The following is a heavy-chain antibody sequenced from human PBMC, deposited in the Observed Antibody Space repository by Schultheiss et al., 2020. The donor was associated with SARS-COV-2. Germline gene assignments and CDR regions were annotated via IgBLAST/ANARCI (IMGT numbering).Heavy chain of an antibody. CDR3: ASETTTADY. Sequence: SQTLSLTCAISGDSVSSNRAAWNWFRQSPSRGLEWLGRTYHRSRWSFDYAVSVQSRIVINPDTSKNQFSLQLSSVTAADTAVYYCASETTTADYWGQGTLVTVSS. D-gene: IGHD1-7*01. J-gene: IGHJ4*02. CDR1: GDSVSSNRAA. CDR2: TYHRSRWSF. V-gene: IGHV6-1*01.